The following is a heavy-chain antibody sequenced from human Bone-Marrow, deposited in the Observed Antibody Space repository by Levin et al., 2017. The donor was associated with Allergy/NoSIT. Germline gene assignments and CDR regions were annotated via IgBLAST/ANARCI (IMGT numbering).Heavy chain of an antibody. V-gene: IGHV3-7*01. D-gene: IGHD2-2*02. CDR1: RFSLNSYW. J-gene: IGHJ1*01. CDR2: INQDGSAR. Sequence: GGSLRLSCTAPRFSLNSYWMNWVRQAPGTGLEWVASINQDGSARDYVDSVKGRFTISSDNATNSLYLQMNSLRAEDTAVYYCATACTSSSCYSLYFHNWGQGASVTVSS. CDR3: ATACTSSSCYSLYFHN.